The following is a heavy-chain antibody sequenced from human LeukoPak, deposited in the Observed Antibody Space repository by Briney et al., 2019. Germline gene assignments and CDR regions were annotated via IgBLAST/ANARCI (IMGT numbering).Heavy chain of an antibody. CDR1: GFTFSSFD. CDR3: ARARHSSGWRGTYFDY. Sequence: QPGGSLRLSCAASGFTFSSFDMHWVRQATGKGLEWVSGIAIAGDTYYPASVKGRFTISRENAKNSLYLQMNSLRAGGTAVYYCARARHSSGWRGTYFDYWGQGTLVTVSS. J-gene: IGHJ4*02. CDR2: IAIAGDT. D-gene: IGHD6-25*01. V-gene: IGHV3-13*01.